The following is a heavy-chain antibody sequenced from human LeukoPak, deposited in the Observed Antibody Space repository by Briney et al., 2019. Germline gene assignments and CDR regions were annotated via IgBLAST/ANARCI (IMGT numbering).Heavy chain of an antibody. Sequence: GGSLRLSCAASGFTFSGSAMHWVRQASGKGLEWVGRVRSKANTYATAYAASVKGRFTISRDDSKNTAYLQMNSLRAEDTAVYYCARDRHSSSWYGLTSRAEYFQHWGQGTLVTVSS. J-gene: IGHJ1*01. D-gene: IGHD6-13*01. CDR2: VRSKANTYAT. CDR1: GFTFSGSA. V-gene: IGHV3-73*01. CDR3: ARDRHSSSWYGLTSRAEYFQH.